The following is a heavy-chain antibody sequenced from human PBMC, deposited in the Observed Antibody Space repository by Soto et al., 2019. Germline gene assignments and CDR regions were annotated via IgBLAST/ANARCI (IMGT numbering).Heavy chain of an antibody. Sequence: PGGSLRLSCAASGFTFSSYTIHWVRQAPGKGLEWVALMSFDGNNKYYADSVKGRFTISRDNSKSTLYLQMNSLRAEDTAVYYCARGSPHTGNLYFDYWGQGTLVTVSS. J-gene: IGHJ4*02. CDR2: MSFDGNNK. CDR3: ARGSPHTGNLYFDY. V-gene: IGHV3-30-3*01. D-gene: IGHD2-8*02. CDR1: GFTFSSYT.